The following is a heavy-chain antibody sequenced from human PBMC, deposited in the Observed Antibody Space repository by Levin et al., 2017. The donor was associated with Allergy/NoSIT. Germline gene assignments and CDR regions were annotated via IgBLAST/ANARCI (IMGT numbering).Heavy chain of an antibody. Sequence: SETLSLTCTVSGGSISSYYWSWIRQPAGKGLEWIGRIYTSGSTNYNPSLKSRVTMSVDTSKNQFSLKLSSVTAADTAVYYCARDWGIGEEPRDWFDPWGQGTLVTVSS. CDR1: GGSISSYY. CDR3: ARDWGIGEEPRDWFDP. CDR2: IYTSGST. J-gene: IGHJ5*02. V-gene: IGHV4-4*07. D-gene: IGHD1-14*01.